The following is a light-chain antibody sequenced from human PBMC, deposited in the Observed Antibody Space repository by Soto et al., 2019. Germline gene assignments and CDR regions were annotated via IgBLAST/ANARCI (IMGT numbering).Light chain of an antibody. Sequence: EIVMTQSPATLSVSPGERATLSCRASQGVSSYLAWYQQKPGQAPRLVIYDAFHRATGIPARFSGSGSGTDFTLTISSLEPEDSAVYYCQQGGDWPPITFGQGTRLEI. CDR3: QQGGDWPPIT. J-gene: IGKJ5*01. CDR1: QGVSSY. V-gene: IGKV3-11*01. CDR2: DAF.